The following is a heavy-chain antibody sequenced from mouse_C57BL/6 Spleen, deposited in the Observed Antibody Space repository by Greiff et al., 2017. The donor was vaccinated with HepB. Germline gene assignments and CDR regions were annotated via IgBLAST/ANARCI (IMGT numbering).Heavy chain of an antibody. J-gene: IGHJ1*03. CDR2: ISDGGSYT. D-gene: IGHD2-4*01. V-gene: IGHV5-4*01. Sequence: EVQLVESGGGLVKPGGSLKLSCAASGFTFSSYAMSWVGQTPEKRLEWVATISDGGSYTYYPDNVKGRFTISRDNAKNNLYLQMSHLKSEDTAMYYCARDRVIRGYFDVWGTGTTVTVSS. CDR1: GFTFSSYA. CDR3: ARDRVIRGYFDV.